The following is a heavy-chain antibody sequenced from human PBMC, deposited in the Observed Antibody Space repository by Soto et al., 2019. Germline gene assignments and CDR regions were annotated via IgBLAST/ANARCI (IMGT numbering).Heavy chain of an antibody. CDR1: GYTFTGYY. V-gene: IGHV1-2*04. J-gene: IGHJ6*02. D-gene: IGHD2-2*01. CDR3: ARSDIVVVPAAPWYYGMDV. CDR2: INPNSGST. Sequence: QVQLVQSGAEVKKPGASVKVSCKASGYTFTGYYMHWVRQAPGQGLEWMGWINPNSGSTNYAQKFQGWVTMTRDTYISTAYMELSRLRSDDTAVYYCARSDIVVVPAAPWYYGMDVWGQGTTVTVSS.